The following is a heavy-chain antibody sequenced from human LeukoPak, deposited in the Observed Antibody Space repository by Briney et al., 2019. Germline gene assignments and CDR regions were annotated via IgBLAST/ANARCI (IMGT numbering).Heavy chain of an antibody. Sequence: GGSLRLSCAASGFTFSNYGMHWVRQAPGKGLEWVAVISYDGSDKNYADSVKGRFTISRDNSKNTLYLQMNSLRAEDTAVYYCAKDGFAGFDYWGQGTLVTVSS. CDR1: GFTFSNYG. CDR2: ISYDGSDK. D-gene: IGHD3-10*01. V-gene: IGHV3-30*18. J-gene: IGHJ4*02. CDR3: AKDGFAGFDY.